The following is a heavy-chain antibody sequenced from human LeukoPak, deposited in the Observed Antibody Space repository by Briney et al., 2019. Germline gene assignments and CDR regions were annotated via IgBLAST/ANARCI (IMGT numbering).Heavy chain of an antibody. D-gene: IGHD5-12*01. J-gene: IGHJ6*03. V-gene: IGHV4-34*01. CDR2: INHSGST. CDR1: GGSFSGYY. Sequence: SETLSFTCAVYGGSFSGYYWSWIRQPPGKGLEWIGEINHSGSTNYNPSLKSRVTISVDTSKNQFSLKLSSVTAADTAVYYCARASRATAHVADYYYYYMDVWGKGTTVTVSS. CDR3: ARASRATAHVADYYYYYMDV.